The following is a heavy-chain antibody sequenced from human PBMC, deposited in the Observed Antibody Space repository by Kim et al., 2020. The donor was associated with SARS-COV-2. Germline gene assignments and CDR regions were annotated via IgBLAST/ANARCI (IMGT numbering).Heavy chain of an antibody. Sequence: YAQKLQGRVTMTTDTSTSTAYMELRSLRSDDTAVYYCARGGVVNGWYFDLWGRGTLVTVSS. D-gene: IGHD2-21*01. V-gene: IGHV1-18*01. J-gene: IGHJ2*01. CDR3: ARGGVVNGWYFDL.